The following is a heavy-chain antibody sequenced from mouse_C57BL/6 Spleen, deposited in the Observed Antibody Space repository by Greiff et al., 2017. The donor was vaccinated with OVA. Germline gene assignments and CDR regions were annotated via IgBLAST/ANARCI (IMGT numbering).Heavy chain of an antibody. J-gene: IGHJ4*01. V-gene: IGHV3-1*01. Sequence: EVKLQESGPGMVKPSQSLSLTCTVTGYSITSGYDWHWIRHFPGNKLEWMGYISYSAITNYNPSLKSRISITHDTSKNLFFLRLNSVTTEDTATYYCARGPVVTRGAMDYWGQGTSVTVSS. CDR3: ARGPVVTRGAMDY. CDR2: ISYSAIT. D-gene: IGHD1-1*01. CDR1: GYSITSGYD.